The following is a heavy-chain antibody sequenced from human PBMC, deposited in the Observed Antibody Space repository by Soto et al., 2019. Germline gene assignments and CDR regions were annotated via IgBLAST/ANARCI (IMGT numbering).Heavy chain of an antibody. CDR3: ARDRTAIAARPGDYYYGMDV. D-gene: IGHD6-6*01. J-gene: IGHJ6*02. CDR2: IYYSGST. Sequence: SETLSLTCTVSGGSVSSGSYYWSWIRQPPGKGLEWIGYIYYSGSTNYNPSLKSRVTISVDTSKNQFSLKLSSVTAAETAVYYCARDRTAIAARPGDYYYGMDVWGQGTTVAVSS. V-gene: IGHV4-61*01. CDR1: GGSVSSGSYY.